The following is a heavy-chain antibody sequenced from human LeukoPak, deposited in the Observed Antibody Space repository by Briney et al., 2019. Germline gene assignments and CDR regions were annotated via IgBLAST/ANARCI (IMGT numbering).Heavy chain of an antibody. V-gene: IGHV4-38-2*01. CDR2: IYHCGST. J-gene: IGHJ4*02. Sequence: SETLSLTCAVSGYSISSGYYCGWIRQPPGKGLEWIGSIYHCGSTFYNPSFKSGVTISVDTSKNQFSLKLSSVTAADTAVYYCARLAYVVAQYYFDYWGQGTLVTVSS. CDR1: GYSISSGYY. D-gene: IGHD5-12*01. CDR3: ARLAYVVAQYYFDY.